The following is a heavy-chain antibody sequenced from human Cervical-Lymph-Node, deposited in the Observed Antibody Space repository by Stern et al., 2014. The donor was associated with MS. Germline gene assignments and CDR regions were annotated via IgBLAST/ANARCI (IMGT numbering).Heavy chain of an antibody. CDR1: GFTFSNFW. CDR2: INQDGSEK. D-gene: IGHD1-26*01. V-gene: IGHV3-7*01. J-gene: IGHJ4*02. Sequence: EVQLVQSGGDLVQPGGSLRLSCAASGFTFSNFWMTWVRQAPGKGLEWVANINQDGSEKYYVDSVKGRFTIFRDNAKNSLYIQMNSLRGEDTAMYYCARQRGSFSFDFWGQGTLVTVSS. CDR3: ARQRGSFSFDF.